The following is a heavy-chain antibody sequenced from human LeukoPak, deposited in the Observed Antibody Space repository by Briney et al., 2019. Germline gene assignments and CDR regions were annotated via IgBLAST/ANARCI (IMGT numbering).Heavy chain of an antibody. Sequence: SETLSLTCAVYGGSFSGYYWSWIRQPPGKGLEWIGYIYYSGSTNYNPSLKSRVTISVDTSKNQFSLKLSSVTAADTAVYYCASMATMRFDYWGQGTLVTVSS. V-gene: IGHV4-59*01. CDR3: ASMATMRFDY. D-gene: IGHD5-24*01. J-gene: IGHJ4*02. CDR2: IYYSGST. CDR1: GGSFSGYY.